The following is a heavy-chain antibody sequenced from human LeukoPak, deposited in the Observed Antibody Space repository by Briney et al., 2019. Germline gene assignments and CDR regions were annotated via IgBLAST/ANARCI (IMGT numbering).Heavy chain of an antibody. J-gene: IGHJ4*02. CDR2: ISGSGGST. CDR1: GFTFTTYW. D-gene: IGHD6-19*01. Sequence: SGGSLRLSCAASGFTFTTYWMSWVRQAPGKGLEWVSAISGSGGSTYYADSVKGRFTISRDNSKNTLYLQMNSLRAEDTAVYYCAKGMQWRPRLDYWGQGTLVTVSS. V-gene: IGHV3-23*01. CDR3: AKGMQWRPRLDY.